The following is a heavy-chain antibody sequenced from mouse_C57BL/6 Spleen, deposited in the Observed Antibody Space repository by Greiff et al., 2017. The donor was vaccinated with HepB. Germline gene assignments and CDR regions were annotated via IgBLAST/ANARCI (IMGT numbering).Heavy chain of an antibody. Sequence: EVKVVESGEGLVKPGGSLKLSCAASGFTFSSYAMSWVRQTPEKRLEWVAYISSGGDYIYYADTVKGRFTISRDNARNTLYLQMSSLKSEDTAMYYCTNYYGSSPNWEFAYWGQGTLVTVSA. CDR3: TNYYGSSPNWEFAY. J-gene: IGHJ3*01. D-gene: IGHD1-1*01. CDR2: ISSGGDYI. V-gene: IGHV5-9-1*02. CDR1: GFTFSSYA.